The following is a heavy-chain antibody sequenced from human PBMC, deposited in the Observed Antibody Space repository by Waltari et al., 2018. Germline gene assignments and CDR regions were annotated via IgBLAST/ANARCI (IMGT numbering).Heavy chain of an antibody. J-gene: IGHJ6*03. D-gene: IGHD6-13*01. CDR1: GFTFSSYS. V-gene: IGHV3-48*04. CDR3: ARDPVAAAGSYYYYYYMDV. CDR2: ISSSSSTI. Sequence: EVQLVESGGGLVQPGGSLRLSCAASGFTFSSYSMTWVRQAPGKGLEWVSYISSSSSTIYYADSVKGRFTISRDNAKNSLYLQMNSLRAEDTAVYYCARDPVAAAGSYYYYYYMDVWGKGTTVTVSS.